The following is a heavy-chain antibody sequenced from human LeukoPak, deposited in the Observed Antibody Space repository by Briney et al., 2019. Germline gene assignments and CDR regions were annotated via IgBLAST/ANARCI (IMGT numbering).Heavy chain of an antibody. V-gene: IGHV4-39*02. CDR1: GGSISSSSYY. D-gene: IGHD3-16*01. J-gene: IGHJ5*02. CDR3: AREDHSTYYDYVWGNVAWFDP. CDR2: IYYSGST. Sequence: SETLSLTCTVSGGSISSSSYYWGWIRQPPGKGLEWIGSIYYSGSTYYNPSLKSRVTISVDTSKNQFSLKLSSMTAADTAVYYCAREDHSTYYDYVWGNVAWFDPWGQGTLVTVSS.